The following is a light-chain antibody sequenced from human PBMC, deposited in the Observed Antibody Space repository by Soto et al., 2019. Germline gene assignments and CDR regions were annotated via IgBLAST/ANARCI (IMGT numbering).Light chain of an antibody. V-gene: IGKV2-28*01. CDR1: QSLLQSNGYTY. CDR3: MQALQTPPWT. Sequence: DIVMTQSPLSLPVTPGEPASISCRSSQSLLQSNGYTYLDWYLQKSGQSPQLLIYLTSIRASGVPDRFNGSGSGTDFTLKISKVEAEDVGVYYCMQALQTPPWTFGQGTTVEIK. CDR2: LTS. J-gene: IGKJ1*01.